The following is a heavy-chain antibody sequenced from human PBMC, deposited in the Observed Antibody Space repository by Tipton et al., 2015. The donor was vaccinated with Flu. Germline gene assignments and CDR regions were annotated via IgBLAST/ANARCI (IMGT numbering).Heavy chain of an antibody. D-gene: IGHD2-15*01. J-gene: IGHJ3*01. CDR2: IDPRTGGT. Sequence: QLVQSGAEVKKPGSSVKVSCKASGGTFSTSGISWVRQAPGQGLEWLGVIDPRTGGTTYSQKLQGRVTMTTDTSMATVYMGLRSLRYEDTAVYYCVRFSGGADRAAFDVWAQGTVVTVSS. CDR1: GGTFSTSG. CDR3: VRFSGGADRAAFDV. V-gene: IGHV1-46*04.